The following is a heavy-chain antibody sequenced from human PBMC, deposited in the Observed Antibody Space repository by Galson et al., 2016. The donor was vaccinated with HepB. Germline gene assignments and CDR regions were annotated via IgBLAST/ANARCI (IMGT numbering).Heavy chain of an antibody. CDR3: VRDSWGKYYDTNGRLY. CDR1: GFTLTSYT. J-gene: IGHJ4*02. V-gene: IGHV3-30-3*01. CDR2: VSFDGFNK. Sequence: SLRLSCAASGFTLTSYTMHWVRQAPGKGLEWVAVVSFDGFNKYYTDSVKGRFTISRDNSNNTLHLQLDSLRTEDTAVYYCVRDSWGKYYDTNGRLYWGRGTLVTVSS. D-gene: IGHD2-8*01.